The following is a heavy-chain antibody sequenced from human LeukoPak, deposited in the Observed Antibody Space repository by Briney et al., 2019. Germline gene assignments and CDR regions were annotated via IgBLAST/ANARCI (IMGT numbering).Heavy chain of an antibody. CDR2: ISYDGNNK. D-gene: IGHD6-19*01. Sequence: GGSLRLSCAASGFTFSSYGMLWVRQAPGKGLDWVALISYDGNNKFYADSVKGRFTISRDNSKNTLYLQMNSLRAEDTAVYYCARGRVVVAVSDYWGQGTLVTVSS. CDR1: GFTFSSYG. J-gene: IGHJ4*02. V-gene: IGHV3-30*03. CDR3: ARGRVVVAVSDY.